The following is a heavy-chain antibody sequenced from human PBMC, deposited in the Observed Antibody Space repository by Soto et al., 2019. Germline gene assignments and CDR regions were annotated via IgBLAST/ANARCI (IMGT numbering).Heavy chain of an antibody. Sequence: QVQLVQSGAEVKKPGASVKVSCKASGYTFTSYGISWVRQAPGQGLEWMGWISAYKGNTNYAQKLQGRVTMTTDTSTSTGYMELRSLRADDTAVYYCARDFRNDYSNSDNCFDPWGQGTLVTVSS. CDR2: ISAYKGNT. CDR3: ARDFRNDYSNSDNCFDP. J-gene: IGHJ5*02. CDR1: GYTFTSYG. D-gene: IGHD4-4*01. V-gene: IGHV1-18*01.